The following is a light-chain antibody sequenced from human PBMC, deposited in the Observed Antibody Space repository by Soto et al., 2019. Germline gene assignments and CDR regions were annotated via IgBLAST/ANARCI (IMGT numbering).Light chain of an antibody. J-gene: IGLJ2*01. Sequence: QSALTQPASVSGSPGQSITISCTGSSSDVGGYNYVSWYQQHPGKAPKLLIYEVINRPSGVSSRFSGSKSGNTAFLTISGLQAEDEADYYCCSYTSSDTHLLFGGGTKLTVL. V-gene: IGLV2-14*01. CDR3: CSYTSSDTHLL. CDR1: SSDVGGYNY. CDR2: EVI.